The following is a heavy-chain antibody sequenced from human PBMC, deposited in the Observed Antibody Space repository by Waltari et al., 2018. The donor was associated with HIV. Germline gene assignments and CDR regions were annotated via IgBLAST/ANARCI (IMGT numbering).Heavy chain of an antibody. CDR3: AKDPGVEPGDV. V-gene: IGHV3-9*01. CDR1: GFTFDDYA. CDR2: ISWNSGSI. D-gene: IGHD1-1*01. Sequence: EVQLVESGGGLVQPGRSLRLSCAASGFTFDDYAMHWVRQAPGKGLEWVSGISWNSGSIGYADSVKGRFTISRDNAKNSLYLQMNSLRAEDTALYYCAKDPGVEPGDVWGQGPTV. J-gene: IGHJ6*02.